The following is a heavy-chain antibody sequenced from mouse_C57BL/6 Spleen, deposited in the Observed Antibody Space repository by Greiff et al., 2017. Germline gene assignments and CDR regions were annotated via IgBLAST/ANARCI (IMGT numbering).Heavy chain of an antibody. CDR3: ARAGYYGMGDYYAMDY. CDR2: IYPRSGNT. D-gene: IGHD1-1*01. CDR1: GYTFTSYG. V-gene: IGHV1-81*01. J-gene: IGHJ4*01. Sequence: VKLVESGAELARPGASVKLSCKASGYTFTSYGISWVKQRTGQGLEWIGEIYPRSGNTYYNEKFKGKATLTADKSSSSAYMELRSLTSEDSAVYFCARAGYYGMGDYYAMDYWGQGTSVTVSS.